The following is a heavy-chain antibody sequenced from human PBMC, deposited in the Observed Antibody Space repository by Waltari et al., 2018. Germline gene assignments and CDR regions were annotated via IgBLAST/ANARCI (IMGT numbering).Heavy chain of an antibody. J-gene: IGHJ4*02. CDR3: ATRIAAAGFDY. CDR2: IYYSGST. V-gene: IGHV4-39*01. Sequence: QLQLQESGPGLVKPSETLSLTCTVSGGSISSSSYYWGWIRQPPGKGLEWIGSIYYSGSTYYNPSLTSRVTISVDTSKNQFSLKLSSVTAADTAVYYCATRIAAAGFDYWGQGTLVTVSS. D-gene: IGHD6-13*01. CDR1: GGSISSSSYY.